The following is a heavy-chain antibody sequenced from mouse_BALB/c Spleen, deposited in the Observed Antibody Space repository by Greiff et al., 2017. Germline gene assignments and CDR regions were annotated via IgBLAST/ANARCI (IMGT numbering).Heavy chain of an antibody. D-gene: IGHD2-2*01. J-gene: IGHJ4*01. Sequence: EVKLVESGGGLVKPGGSLKLSCAASGFTFSSYAMSWVRQTPEKRLEWVASISSGGSTYYPDSVKGRFTISRDNARNILYLQMSSLRSEDTAMYCCARGGYAYDGWRYAMDYWGQGTAVTVSS. V-gene: IGHV5-6-5*01. CDR1: GFTFSSYA. CDR2: ISSGGST. CDR3: ARGGYAYDGWRYAMDY.